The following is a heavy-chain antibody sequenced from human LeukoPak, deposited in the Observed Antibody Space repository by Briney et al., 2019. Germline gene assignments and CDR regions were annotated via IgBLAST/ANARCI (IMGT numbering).Heavy chain of an antibody. D-gene: IGHD3-22*01. CDR2: INPNSGGT. Sequence: GASVLIPCKASGYTFTVYFMHWVRQAPGQGLEWMGWINPNSGGTNYAQKFQGRVTMTRDTSISTAYMELSRLRSDDTAVYYCARELNYDSSGYNIDYWGQGTLVTAFS. CDR1: GYTFTVYF. J-gene: IGHJ4*02. CDR3: ARELNYDSSGYNIDY. V-gene: IGHV1-2*02.